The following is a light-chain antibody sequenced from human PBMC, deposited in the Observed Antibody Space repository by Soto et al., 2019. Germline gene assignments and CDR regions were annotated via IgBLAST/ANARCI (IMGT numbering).Light chain of an antibody. V-gene: IGKV3-20*01. CDR3: QQYGGSPPT. J-gene: IGKJ1*01. CDR1: QSVSNNF. Sequence: EIVLTQSPGTLSLSPGESAALSCRASQSVSNNFLAWYQRKPGQAPRLLIYGASYRATDIPYRFSGSGSGTDFTLTITTLEPDDFAVYYCQQYGGSPPTFGQGTKVEVK. CDR2: GAS.